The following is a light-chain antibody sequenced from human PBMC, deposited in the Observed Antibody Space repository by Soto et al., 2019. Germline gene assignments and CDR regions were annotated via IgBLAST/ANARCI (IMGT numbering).Light chain of an antibody. CDR1: SSDVGSYNL. Sequence: QAVVTQPASVSGSPGQSITISCTGTSSDVGSYNLVSWYQQHPGKAPKLMIYEVSKRPSGVSNRVSGSKSGNTASLTISGLQAEDEADYYCCSYAGSSNVVFGGGTKLTVL. J-gene: IGLJ2*01. CDR2: EVS. V-gene: IGLV2-23*02. CDR3: CSYAGSSNVV.